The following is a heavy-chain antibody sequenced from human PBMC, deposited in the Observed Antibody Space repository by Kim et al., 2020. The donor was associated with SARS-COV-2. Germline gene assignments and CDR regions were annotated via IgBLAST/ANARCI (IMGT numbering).Heavy chain of an antibody. CDR3: AKDNHYDYVWGSYRHKVGIDY. D-gene: IGHD3-16*02. V-gene: IGHV3-23*01. Sequence: GGSLRLSCAASGFTFSSYAMSWVRQAPGKGLEWVSAISGSGGSTYYADSVKGRFTISRDNSKNTLYLQMNSLRAEDTAVYYCAKDNHYDYVWGSYRHKVGIDYWGQGTLVTVSS. J-gene: IGHJ4*02. CDR1: GFTFSSYA. CDR2: ISGSGGST.